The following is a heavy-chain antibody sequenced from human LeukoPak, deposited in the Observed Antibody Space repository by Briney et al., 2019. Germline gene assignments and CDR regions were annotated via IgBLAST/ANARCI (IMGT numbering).Heavy chain of an antibody. J-gene: IGHJ3*02. CDR3: ARAYYYDSSGSEYAFDI. D-gene: IGHD3-22*01. V-gene: IGHV1-46*01. Sequence: GASVKVSCKASGYTFTSYYMHWVRQAPGQGLEWMGIINPSGGSTSYAQKFQGRVTMTRDMSTSTVYIELSSLRSEDTAVYYCARAYYYDSSGSEYAFDIWGQGTMVTVSS. CDR2: INPSGGST. CDR1: GYTFTSYY.